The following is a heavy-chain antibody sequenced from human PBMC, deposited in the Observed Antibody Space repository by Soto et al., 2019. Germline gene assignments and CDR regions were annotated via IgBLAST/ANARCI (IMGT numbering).Heavy chain of an antibody. CDR2: LIPMFGTT. V-gene: IGHV1-69*18. CDR3: ARAAVLTFTRFYDVDV. CDR1: GGTFNSYS. Sequence: QVQLVQSGAEVKTPGSSVKVSCEASGGTFNSYSINWVRQAPGQGLEWMGRLIPMFGTTDYAQRFQGRVTFTADESTNTASMEVTNLTSEDTAVYDCARAAVLTFTRFYDVDVWGQGTTVTVSS. J-gene: IGHJ6*02. D-gene: IGHD6-13*01.